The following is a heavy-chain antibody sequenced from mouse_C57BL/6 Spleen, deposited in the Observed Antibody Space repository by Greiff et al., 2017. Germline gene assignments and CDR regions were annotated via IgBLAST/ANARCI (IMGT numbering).Heavy chain of an antibody. CDR2: INYDGSST. CDR1: GFTFSDYY. Sequence: EVMLVESEGGLVQPGSSMKLSCTASGFTFSDYYMAWVRQVPEKGLEWVANINYDGSSTYYLDSLKSRFIISRDNAKNILYLQMSSLKSEDTATYYCARVYGNYEGYFDVWGTGTTVTVSS. CDR3: ARVYGNYEGYFDV. D-gene: IGHD2-1*01. J-gene: IGHJ1*03. V-gene: IGHV5-16*01.